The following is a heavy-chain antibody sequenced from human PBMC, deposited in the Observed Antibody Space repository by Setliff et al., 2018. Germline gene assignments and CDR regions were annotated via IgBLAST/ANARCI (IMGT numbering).Heavy chain of an antibody. J-gene: IGHJ4*02. CDR1: GDSITSGSVY. D-gene: IGHD2-2*01. CDR2: IFPTGTT. Sequence: LSLTCTVSGDSITSGSVYWSWIRQPAGKGLEWIGRIFPTGTTNYNPDLKSRVTMSVDKSKNQFSLKLKSVTAADTAVYYFRLAHCNDTSCEEALDYWSQGTLVTVSS. CDR3: RLAHCNDTSCEEALDY. V-gene: IGHV4-61*02.